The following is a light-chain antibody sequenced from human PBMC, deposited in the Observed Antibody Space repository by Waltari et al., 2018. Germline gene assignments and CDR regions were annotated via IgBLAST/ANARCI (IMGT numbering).Light chain of an antibody. CDR3: QQRSGWPQT. Sequence: EIVLTQSPATLSLSPGESATLSCRASQSIGTYLAWYQQTPGQAPRLLIYDASNRATGIPPRFSGSGSGTDFILTISSLEPEDFAVYYCQQRSGWPQTFGQGTKVEI. V-gene: IGKV3-11*01. J-gene: IGKJ1*01. CDR1: QSIGTY. CDR2: DAS.